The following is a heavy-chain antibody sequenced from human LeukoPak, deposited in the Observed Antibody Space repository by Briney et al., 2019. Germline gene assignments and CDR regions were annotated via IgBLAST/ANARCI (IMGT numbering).Heavy chain of an antibody. CDR2: ISSSSSYI. CDR1: GFTFSSYS. J-gene: IGHJ3*02. D-gene: IGHD3-10*01. V-gene: IGHV3-21*01. CDR3: ARDQDYGSGSYYNDAFDI. Sequence: GGSLRLSCAASGFTFSSYSMNWVRQAPGKGLEWVSSISSSSSYIYYADSVKGRFTISRDNSKNTLYLQMNSLRAEDTAVYYCARDQDYGSGSYYNDAFDIWGQGTMVTVSS.